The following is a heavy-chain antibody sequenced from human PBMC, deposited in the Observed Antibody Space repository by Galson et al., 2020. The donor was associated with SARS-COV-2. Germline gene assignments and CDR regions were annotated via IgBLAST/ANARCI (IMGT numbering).Heavy chain of an antibody. J-gene: IGHJ6*03. CDR1: GGSISSYY. Sequence: SETLSLTCSVSGGSISSYYWSWIRQPPGKGLEWIGYIYYSGSTNYNPSLKSRVTISMDTSKNQFSLKLSSVTAADTAVYYCASGLRGQIGRYYYYYMDVWGKGTTVTVSS. D-gene: IGHD2-15*01. CDR3: ASGLRGQIGRYYYYYMDV. CDR2: IYYSGST. V-gene: IGHV4-59*01.